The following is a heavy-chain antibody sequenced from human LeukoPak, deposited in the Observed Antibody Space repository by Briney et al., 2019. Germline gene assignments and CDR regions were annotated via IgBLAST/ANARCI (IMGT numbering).Heavy chain of an antibody. CDR3: ARRPGIAVAGTTFLT. CDR2: INHSGST. CDR1: CGSFSGYY. J-gene: IGHJ4*02. Sequence: PSETLSLTCAVYCGSFSGYYWSWIRQPPGKGLEWIGEINHSGSTNYNPSLKSRVTISVAKNQFSLKLSSVTAADTAVYYCARRPGIAVAGTTFLTWGQGTLVTVSS. V-gene: IGHV4-34*01. D-gene: IGHD6-19*01.